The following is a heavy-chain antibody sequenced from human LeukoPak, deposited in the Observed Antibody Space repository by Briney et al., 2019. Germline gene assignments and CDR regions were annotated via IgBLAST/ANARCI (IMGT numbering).Heavy chain of an antibody. V-gene: IGHV4-38-2*02. J-gene: IGHJ3*02. D-gene: IGHD2-21*01. Sequence: KPSETLSLTCTVSGYSISSGYYWGWIRQPPGKGLEWIGSIYHSGSTYYNPSLKSRVTISVDTSKNQFSLKLSSVTAADTAVYYCARGEYCGGDCQAVAFDIWGQGTMVTVSS. CDR2: IYHSGST. CDR3: ARGEYCGGDCQAVAFDI. CDR1: GYSISSGYY.